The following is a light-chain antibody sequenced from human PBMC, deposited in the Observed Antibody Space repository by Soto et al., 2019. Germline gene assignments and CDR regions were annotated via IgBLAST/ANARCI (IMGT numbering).Light chain of an antibody. V-gene: IGKV1-13*02. CDR2: AAS. CDR1: QGISSA. Sequence: AIQLTQSPSSLSASLGDRVTITCRASQGISSAVAWYQQKPGQAPKLLIYAASSLESGVPSRFSGSGSGTDFTLTITSLQPEDFATYYCQQFNSYPLTFGGGTKVEIK. CDR3: QQFNSYPLT. J-gene: IGKJ4*01.